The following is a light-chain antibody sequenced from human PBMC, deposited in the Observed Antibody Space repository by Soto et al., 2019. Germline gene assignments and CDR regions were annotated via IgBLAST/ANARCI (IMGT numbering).Light chain of an antibody. CDR1: SSDVGGYNY. Sequence: QSVLTQPASVSGSLGQSITISCTGTSSDVGGYNYVSWYQQHPGKAPKLIIYEVSNRPSGVSNRFSGSKTGNTASLTISGLHAEDEAAYYCSSYTSSSTVVFGGGTKLTVL. CDR3: SSYTSSSTVV. J-gene: IGLJ2*01. V-gene: IGLV2-14*01. CDR2: EVS.